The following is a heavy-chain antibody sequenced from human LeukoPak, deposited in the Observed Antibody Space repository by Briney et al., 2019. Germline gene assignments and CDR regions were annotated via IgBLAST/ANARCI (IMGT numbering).Heavy chain of an antibody. V-gene: IGHV4-59*08. D-gene: IGHD3-16*01. Sequence: PSETLSLTCTVSGDSISSYYWAWIRQPPGKGLERIGYVYYSGSTQYNPSLQSRVTISVGTSKKQFSLRLSSVTAADTAVYFSARSGYAFGADAFDIWGQGTTVAVS. CDR2: VYYSGST. J-gene: IGHJ3*02. CDR1: GDSISSYY. CDR3: ARSGYAFGADAFDI.